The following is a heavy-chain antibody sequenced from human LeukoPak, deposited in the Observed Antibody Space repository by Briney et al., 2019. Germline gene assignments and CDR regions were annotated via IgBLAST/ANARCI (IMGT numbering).Heavy chain of an antibody. CDR2: IYYSGST. CDR1: GGSVSSGSYY. V-gene: IGHV4-61*01. CDR3: ARATPNWGIFDY. Sequence: SETLSLTCTVSGGSVSSGSYYWSWIRQPPGKGLEWIGYIYYSGSTNYNPSLKSRVTISVDTSKNQFSLKLSSVTAADTAVYYCARATPNWGIFDYWGQGTLVTVSS. D-gene: IGHD7-27*01. J-gene: IGHJ4*02.